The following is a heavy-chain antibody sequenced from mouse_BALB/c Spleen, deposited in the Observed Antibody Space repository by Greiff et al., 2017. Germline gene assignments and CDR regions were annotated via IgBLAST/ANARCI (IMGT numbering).Heavy chain of an antibody. CDR1: GYSITSGYY. Sequence: EESGPGLVKPSQSLSLTCSVTGYSITSGYYWNWIRQFPGNKLEWMGYISYDGSNNYNPSLKNRISITRDTSKNQFFLKLNSVTTEDTATYYCARDRGYDYDSWFAYWGQGTLVTVSA. CDR3: ARDRGYDYDSWFAY. D-gene: IGHD2-4*01. J-gene: IGHJ3*01. CDR2: ISYDGSN. V-gene: IGHV3-6*02.